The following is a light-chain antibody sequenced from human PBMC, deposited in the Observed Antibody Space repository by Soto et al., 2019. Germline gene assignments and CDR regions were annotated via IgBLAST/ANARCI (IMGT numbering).Light chain of an antibody. V-gene: IGKV3-15*01. Sequence: EIVMTQSPATLSVSPGERATLSCRASQSVSSNLAWYQQKPAQAPRLLIYGASTRATGIPARFSGSGSGTEFSLTISSLQSEDFAVYYCQQYNNWPPRLFTFGPGTKVDIK. CDR1: QSVSSN. CDR3: QQYNNWPPRLFT. CDR2: GAS. J-gene: IGKJ3*01.